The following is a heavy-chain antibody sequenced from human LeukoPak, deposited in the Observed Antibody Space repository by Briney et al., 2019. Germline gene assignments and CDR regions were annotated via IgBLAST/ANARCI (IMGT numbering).Heavy chain of an antibody. CDR2: ISWNSGSI. CDR1: GYTFDDYA. D-gene: IGHD3-9*01. CDR3: AKDEAFLTGYYDY. Sequence: GGSLRLSCAASGYTFDDYAMHWVRQAPGKGLEWVSGISWNSGSIGYADSVKGRFTISRDNAKNSLYLQMNSLRAEDTAVYYCAKDEAFLTGYYDYWGQGTLVTVSS. J-gene: IGHJ4*02. V-gene: IGHV3-9*01.